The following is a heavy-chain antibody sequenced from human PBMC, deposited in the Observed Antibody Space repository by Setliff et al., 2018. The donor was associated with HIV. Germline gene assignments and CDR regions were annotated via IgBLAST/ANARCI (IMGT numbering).Heavy chain of an antibody. CDR3: ARVRYCSGGTCYGGEYWFDP. CDR2: INPTGGST. V-gene: IGHV1-46*01. CDR1: GYSFTNHY. J-gene: IGHJ6*03. D-gene: IGHD2-15*01. Sequence: GAAVKVSCKPSGYSFTNHYMHWVRQAPGQGLEWMGVINPTGGSTRNTQKFQGRVAMTRDTSTSTVYIELSSLRAEDTAVYYCARVRYCSGGTCYGGEYWFDPWGKGPTVTVSS.